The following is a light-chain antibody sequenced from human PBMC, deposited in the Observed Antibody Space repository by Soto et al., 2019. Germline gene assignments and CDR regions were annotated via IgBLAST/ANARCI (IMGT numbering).Light chain of an antibody. CDR3: CSYAGTITFWV. V-gene: IGLV2-23*02. Sequence: QSALTQPASVSGSPGQSITISCTGTSSDVGSYNFVSWYQQHPGKAPKLIIYEVYKRPSGVSNRFSGTKSGNTASVTISGLQAEDEADYYCCSYAGTITFWVFGGGTQLTVL. J-gene: IGLJ3*02. CDR2: EVY. CDR1: SSDVGSYNF.